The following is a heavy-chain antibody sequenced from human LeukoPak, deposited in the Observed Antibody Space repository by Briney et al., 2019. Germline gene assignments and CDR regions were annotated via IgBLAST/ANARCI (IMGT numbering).Heavy chain of an antibody. CDR1: GFTVSSNY. D-gene: IGHD6-13*01. V-gene: IGHV3-53*01. CDR3: ARDSGIAAAGTKYFQH. CDR2: IYSGGST. J-gene: IGHJ1*01. Sequence: GGSLRLSCAASGFTVSSNYMSWVRQAPGKGLEWVSVIYSGGSTYYADSVKGRFTISRDNAKNSLYLQMNSLRAEDTAVYYCARDSGIAAAGTKYFQHWGQGTLVTVSS.